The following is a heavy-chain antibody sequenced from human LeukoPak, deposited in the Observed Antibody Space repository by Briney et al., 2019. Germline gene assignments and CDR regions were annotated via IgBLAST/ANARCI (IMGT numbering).Heavy chain of an antibody. Sequence: ASVKVSCKASGGTFSSFTISWVRQAPGQGLEWMGGIIPIFGTTNYTQKFQGRVTITADESTGTAYMELSTLRSEDTAVYYCAKDPSTYYDSSGYYFLGAFGIWGPGTMVTVSS. CDR2: IIPIFGTT. J-gene: IGHJ3*02. CDR1: GGTFSSFT. D-gene: IGHD3-22*01. V-gene: IGHV1-69*13. CDR3: AKDPSTYYDSSGYYFLGAFGI.